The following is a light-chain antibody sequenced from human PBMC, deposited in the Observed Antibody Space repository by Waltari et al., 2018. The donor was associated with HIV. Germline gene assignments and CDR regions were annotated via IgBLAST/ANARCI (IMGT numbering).Light chain of an antibody. V-gene: IGLV3-25*03. CDR2: KDT. J-gene: IGLJ1*01. Sequence: SFELTQPPSVSVSPGQTARITCSGDALAKQSTYWYQQKPGQAPVVVIYKDTERPSGIPERFSGSSSGTTVTVTISGVQSEDETDYYCQSADTGGTRVFGPGTKVTVL. CDR1: ALAKQS. CDR3: QSADTGGTRV.